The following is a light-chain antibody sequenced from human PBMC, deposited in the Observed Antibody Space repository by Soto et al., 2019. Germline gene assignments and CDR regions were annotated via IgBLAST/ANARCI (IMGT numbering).Light chain of an antibody. CDR3: SSYTDSSNYV. J-gene: IGLJ1*01. CDR2: QVT. CDR1: SSDLAIYNY. Sequence: QSVLTQPASVSGSPGQSITISCTGTSSDLAIYNYVSWCQQQPGKAPKLMIYQVTNRPSGVSNRFSGSRSGNTASLTISGLQAEDEADYYCSSYTDSSNYVFGTGTRSPS. V-gene: IGLV2-14*01.